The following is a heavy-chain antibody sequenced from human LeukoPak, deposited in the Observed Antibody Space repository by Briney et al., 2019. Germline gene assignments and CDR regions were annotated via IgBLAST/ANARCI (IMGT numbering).Heavy chain of an antibody. D-gene: IGHD2-2*01. CDR3: VRDGACSSTSCQNFDC. CDR2: INPHSGGT. J-gene: IGHJ4*02. Sequence: ASVKVSCKASGYTFTSYGISWVRQAPGQGLEWMGWINPHSGGTNYVEKFQGRVTMTRDTSISTAYMELSRLRSDDTAVYFCVRDGACSSTSCQNFDCWGQGTLVTVSS. V-gene: IGHV1-2*02. CDR1: GYTFTSYG.